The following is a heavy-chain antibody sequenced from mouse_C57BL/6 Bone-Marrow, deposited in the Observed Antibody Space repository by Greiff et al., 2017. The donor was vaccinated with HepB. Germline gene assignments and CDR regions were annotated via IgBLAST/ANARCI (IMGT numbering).Heavy chain of an antibody. D-gene: IGHD1-1*01. J-gene: IGHJ1*03. V-gene: IGHV1-50*01. CDR3: ARGIYYGWYFDV. CDR2: IDPSDSYT. Sequence: VQLQQPGAELVKPGASVKLSCKASGYTFTSYWMQWVKQRPGQGLEWIGEIDPSDSYTNYNQKFKGKATLTVDTSSSTAYMQLSSLTSEDSAVYYCARGIYYGWYFDVWGTGTTVTVSS. CDR1: GYTFTSYW.